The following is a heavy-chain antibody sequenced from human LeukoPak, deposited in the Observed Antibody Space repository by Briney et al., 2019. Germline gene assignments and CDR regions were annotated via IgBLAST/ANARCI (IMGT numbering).Heavy chain of an antibody. D-gene: IGHD3-22*01. V-gene: IGHV3-49*03. Sequence: PGGSLRLSCTASGFTFGDYAMSWFRQAPGKGLEWVGFIRSKAYGGTTEYAASVKGRFTISRDDSKSIAYLQMNSLKTEDTAVYYCTRDRFYYDSSGRYYFDYWGQGTLVTISS. CDR2: IRSKAYGGTT. CDR1: GFTFGDYA. J-gene: IGHJ4*02. CDR3: TRDRFYYDSSGRYYFDY.